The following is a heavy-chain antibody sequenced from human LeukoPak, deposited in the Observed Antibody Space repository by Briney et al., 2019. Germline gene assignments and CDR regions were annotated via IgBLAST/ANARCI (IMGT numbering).Heavy chain of an antibody. CDR3: ARGEGRYCSGGSCYSAY. CDR2: INSGGST. J-gene: IGHJ4*02. V-gene: IGHV3-53*01. D-gene: IGHD2-15*01. Sequence: GGSLRLSCAASGFTVSSNYMSWVRQAPGKGLEWVSFINSGGSTYYADSVKGRFTISRDNSKNTLYLKMNSLRAEDTAVYYCARGEGRYCSGGSCYSAYWGQGTLVTVSS. CDR1: GFTVSSNY.